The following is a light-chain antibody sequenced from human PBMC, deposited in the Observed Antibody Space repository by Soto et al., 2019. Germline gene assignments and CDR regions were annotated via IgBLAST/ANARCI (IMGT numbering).Light chain of an antibody. CDR2: EVT. CDR3: CSYAASSSSI. Sequence: QSALTQAASVSGSPGQSITISCSGTSSDVGTYNLVSWYQQYPGKAPRLMIYEVTKRPSGVSNRFSGSKSGNTASLTISGLQPEDEADYYCCSYAASSSSIFGTGTKLTVL. CDR1: SSDVGTYNL. V-gene: IGLV2-23*02. J-gene: IGLJ1*01.